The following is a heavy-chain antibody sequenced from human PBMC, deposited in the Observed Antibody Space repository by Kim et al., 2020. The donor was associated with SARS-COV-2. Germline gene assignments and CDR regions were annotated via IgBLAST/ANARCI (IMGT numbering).Heavy chain of an antibody. CDR1: GFTFSNYG. Sequence: GGSLRLSCAASGFTFSNYGMHWVRQAPGKGLEWVAVIWYDGSNKYYADSVKGRFTISRDNSKNTLYLQMNSLRAEDTAVYYCARGSDYYDSSGYYSHTLYYFDSWGQGTLVTVSS. CDR3: ARGSDYYDSSGYYSHTLYYFDS. V-gene: IGHV3-33*01. D-gene: IGHD3-22*01. J-gene: IGHJ4*02. CDR2: IWYDGSNK.